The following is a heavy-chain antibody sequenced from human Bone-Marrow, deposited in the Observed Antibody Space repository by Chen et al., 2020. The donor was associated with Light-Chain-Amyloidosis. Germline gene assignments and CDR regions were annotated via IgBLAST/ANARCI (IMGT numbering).Heavy chain of an antibody. V-gene: IGHV5-51*01. Sequence: EVQLEQSGPEVQKPGESLKISCKGSGYTFPNYWIGWVRQMPGKGLEWMGVIYPDDADARYGPSFDGQVTISADKTISHAYPQWRGLKASDSAMYYWARRRDGYIFDDWGQGTLVTVSS. CDR2: IYPDDADA. D-gene: IGHD5-18*01. CDR3: ARRRDGYIFDD. J-gene: IGHJ4*02. CDR1: GYTFPNYW.